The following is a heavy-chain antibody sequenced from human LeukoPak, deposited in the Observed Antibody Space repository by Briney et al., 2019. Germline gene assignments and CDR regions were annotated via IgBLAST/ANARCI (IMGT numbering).Heavy chain of an antibody. V-gene: IGHV3-23*01. CDR2: ISGSGGST. CDR3: AKDPCGGGSCYYFDY. D-gene: IGHD2-15*01. CDR1: GFTFSSYA. J-gene: IGHJ4*02. Sequence: GGSLRLSCAASGFTFSSYAMSWVRQAPGKGLEWVSAISGSGGSTYYADSVKGRFTISRDNSKNTLYPQMSSLRAEDTAVYYCAKDPCGGGSCYYFDYWGQGTLVTVSS.